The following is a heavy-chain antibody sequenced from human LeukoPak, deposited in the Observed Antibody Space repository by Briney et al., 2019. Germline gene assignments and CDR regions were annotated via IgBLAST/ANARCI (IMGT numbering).Heavy chain of an antibody. D-gene: IGHD3-10*01. CDR2: ISSSGGST. Sequence: GGSLRLSCSASGFTFSSYAMHWVRQAPGKGLEYVSAISSSGGSTYYADSVKGRFTISRDSSKNTLFLQMSSLRAEDTAVYYCVKDYYGSGDGYFDYWGQGTLVTVPS. CDR1: GFTFSSYA. J-gene: IGHJ4*02. V-gene: IGHV3-64D*09. CDR3: VKDYYGSGDGYFDY.